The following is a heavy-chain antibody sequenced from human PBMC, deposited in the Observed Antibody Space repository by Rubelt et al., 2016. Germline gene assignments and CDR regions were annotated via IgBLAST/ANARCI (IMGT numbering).Heavy chain of an antibody. V-gene: IGHV4-59*11. CDR1: GDSISSHH. J-gene: IGHJ4*02. CDR3: ARNAYTYGPFDY. CDR2: IYSSGST. Sequence: QVQLQESGPGLVKPSETLSLTGTVSGDSISSHHWSWLRQPPGKGLEWIGYIYSSGSTNSNPSLKSRVTMSVDTSKDQYTRKLSSGAAAGTAVDYCARNAYTYGPFDYWGLGTLGTVSS. D-gene: IGHD5-18*01.